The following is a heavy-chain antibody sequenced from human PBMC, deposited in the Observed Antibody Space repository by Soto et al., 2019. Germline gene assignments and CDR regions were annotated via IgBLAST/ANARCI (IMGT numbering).Heavy chain of an antibody. CDR3: VRDGRSGWGQDY. D-gene: IGHD7-27*01. Sequence: PSETLSLTCTVSGGSITGCSISSTTYYWGWMRQPPGKGLEWIASFFIGGNTYYNPSLKSRVTTSVDTSKNQFSLKLSSVTAADTAVYYCVRDGRSGWGQDYWGQGTLVTVSS. V-gene: IGHV4-39*07. J-gene: IGHJ4*02. CDR2: FFIGGNT. CDR1: GGSITGCSISSTTYY.